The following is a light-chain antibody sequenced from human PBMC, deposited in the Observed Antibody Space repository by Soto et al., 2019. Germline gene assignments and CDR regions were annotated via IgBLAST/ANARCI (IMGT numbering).Light chain of an antibody. V-gene: IGLV1-47*01. CDR2: RND. CDR3: AAWDDSLSGVV. Sequence: QSVLTQPPSASGTPGQRVTISCSGSISNLGSNFVFWYQHLPGAAPKLLISRNDQRPSGVPDRFSGSKSGTSASLAISGLRSEDGADYHCAAWDDSLSGVVFGGGTQLTVL. J-gene: IGLJ3*02. CDR1: ISNLGSNF.